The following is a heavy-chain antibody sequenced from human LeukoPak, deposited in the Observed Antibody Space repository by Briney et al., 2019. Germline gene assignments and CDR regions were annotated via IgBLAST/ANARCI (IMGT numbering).Heavy chain of an antibody. Sequence: ASVKVSCKASGYTFTDFVINWGRQATGQGPGWMGWMNPNTGNTGYAQKLQGRVAITGSTSIRTAYMELSSLTSEDTAVYYCARGRGTMVRGVIQALGYWGQGTLVTVSS. V-gene: IGHV1-8*03. CDR1: GYTFTDFV. J-gene: IGHJ4*02. D-gene: IGHD3-10*01. CDR2: MNPNTGNT. CDR3: ARGRGTMVRGVIQALGY.